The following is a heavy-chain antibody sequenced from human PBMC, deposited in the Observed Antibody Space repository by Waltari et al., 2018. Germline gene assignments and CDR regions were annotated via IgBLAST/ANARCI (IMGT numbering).Heavy chain of an antibody. CDR1: GFSFSASG. D-gene: IGHD1-1*01. J-gene: IGHJ4*02. CDR3: AKETQSDGNAGLEF. V-gene: IGHV3-30*18. CDR2: MSFYGVNK. Sequence: HVQIVESGGAVVQPGRSLRLSCAASGFSFSASGMHWVRQAPGMVLELVALMSFYGVNKFYVDSVQGRFTISRDNSKNLMYLEMRDLRSEDTATYYCAKETQSDGNAGLEFWGQGTVVTVSS.